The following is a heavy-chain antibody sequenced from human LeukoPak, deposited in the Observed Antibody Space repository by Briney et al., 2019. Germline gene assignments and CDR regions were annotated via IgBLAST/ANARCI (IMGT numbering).Heavy chain of an antibody. CDR1: GFTFNNYV. V-gene: IGHV3-23*01. Sequence: GGSLRLSCAASGFTFNNYVMSWVRQAPGKGLEWVSGIDYSGGATNYADSVQGRFTVSRDNSKNTLYLQMNSLSAEDTAVYYCASQPGYRSSWAYYYYGMDVWGQGTTVTVSS. CDR2: IDYSGGAT. J-gene: IGHJ6*02. CDR3: ASQPGYRSSWAYYYYGMDV. D-gene: IGHD6-13*01.